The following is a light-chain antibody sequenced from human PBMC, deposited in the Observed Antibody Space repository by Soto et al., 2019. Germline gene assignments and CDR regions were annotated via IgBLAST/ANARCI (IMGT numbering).Light chain of an antibody. CDR2: EVS. Sequence: QSALTQPASVSGSPGQSITISCTGTSSDIGAYNYVSWYQQHPGKAPKLMIYEVSNRPSGVSNRFSGSKSGNTASLTISGLQAEDETDYYCSSYTTSRTVILGGGTKLTVL. CDR3: SSYTTSRTVI. J-gene: IGLJ2*01. V-gene: IGLV2-14*01. CDR1: SSDIGAYNY.